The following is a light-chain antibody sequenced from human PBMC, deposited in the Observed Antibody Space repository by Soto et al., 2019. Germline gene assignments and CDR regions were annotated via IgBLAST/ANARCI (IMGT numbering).Light chain of an antibody. CDR2: GNS. Sequence: QSVLTQPPSVSGAPGQTVTISCTGSSSNIGAGYDVYWYQQLPGTAPKLLIYGNSNRPSGVPDRFSGSKSGTSASLAITGLQAEDEADYYCQSYDSSLSGGVFGGGTKLTVL. J-gene: IGLJ3*02. CDR3: QSYDSSLSGGV. CDR1: SSNIGAGYD. V-gene: IGLV1-40*01.